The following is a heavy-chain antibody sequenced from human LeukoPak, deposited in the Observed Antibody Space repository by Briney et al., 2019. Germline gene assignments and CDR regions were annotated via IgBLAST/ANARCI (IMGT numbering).Heavy chain of an antibody. Sequence: PGGSLRLSCAASGFTDSGNYMSWVRQAPGKGLEWLSVIYSGAATYYADSVKGRFTISRDNSKNTLHLQMNSLRAEDTAVYYCAREAAGRDYYYGMDVWGRGTTVTVSS. CDR3: AREAAGRDYYYGMDV. CDR1: GFTDSGNY. D-gene: IGHD6-13*01. CDR2: IYSGAAT. V-gene: IGHV3-53*01. J-gene: IGHJ6*02.